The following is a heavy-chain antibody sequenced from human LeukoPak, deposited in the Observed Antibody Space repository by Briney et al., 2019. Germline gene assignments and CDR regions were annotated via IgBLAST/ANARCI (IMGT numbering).Heavy chain of an antibody. V-gene: IGHV3-33*01. CDR2: IWFDGIRK. CDR1: GFTSSNYG. Sequence: QPGRSLRLSCAASGFTSSNYGMHWVRQVPGKGLEWVAAIWFDGIRKYYADSVKGRLTISRDNSKNTLYLQMNSLRAEDTAVYYCARDLEDSSPFGAFDMWGQGTMVTVSS. D-gene: IGHD3-22*01. CDR3: ARDLEDSSPFGAFDM. J-gene: IGHJ3*02.